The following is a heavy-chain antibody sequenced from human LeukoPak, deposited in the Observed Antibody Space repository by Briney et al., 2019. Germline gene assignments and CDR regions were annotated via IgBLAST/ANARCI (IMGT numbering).Heavy chain of an antibody. D-gene: IGHD3-10*01. J-gene: IGHJ4*02. V-gene: IGHV4-34*01. CDR3: ARRRITMVRGVIITVIDY. Sequence: SETLSLTCTVSGGSISGYYWSWIRQPPGKGLEWIGEINHSGSTNYNPSLKSRVTISVDTSKNQFSLKLSSVTAADTAVYYCARRRITMVRGVIITVIDYWGQGTLVTVSS. CDR1: GGSISGYY. CDR2: INHSGST.